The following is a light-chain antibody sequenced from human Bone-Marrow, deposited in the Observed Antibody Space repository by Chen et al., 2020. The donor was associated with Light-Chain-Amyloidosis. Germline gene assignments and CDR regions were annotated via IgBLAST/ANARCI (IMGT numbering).Light chain of an antibody. Sequence: EIVLTQSPGILYLSPGETATLSCRASKTVPRGFLAWYQQKPCQAPRLLMSGPSRRATGIPDRFRGSGSRTDFTLNIIRLEPEDFAVYFCQQYGSSPRTFGQVTRVEIK. CDR2: GPS. CDR3: QQYGSSPRT. J-gene: IGKJ1*01. CDR1: KTVPRGF. V-gene: IGKV3-20*01.